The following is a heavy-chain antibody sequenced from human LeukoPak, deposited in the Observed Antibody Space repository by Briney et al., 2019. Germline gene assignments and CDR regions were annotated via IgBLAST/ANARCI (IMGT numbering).Heavy chain of an antibody. V-gene: IGHV3-21*04. CDR2: ISSSSSYI. J-gene: IGHJ4*02. D-gene: IGHD4-17*01. CDR3: AKFRTTVTTQFDY. Sequence: GGSLRLSCAASGFTFSSYSMNWVRQAPGQGLEWVSSISSSSSYIYYADSVKGRFTISRDNGKNSLYLQMNSLRAEDTAVYYCAKFRTTVTTQFDYWGQGTLVTVSS. CDR1: GFTFSSYS.